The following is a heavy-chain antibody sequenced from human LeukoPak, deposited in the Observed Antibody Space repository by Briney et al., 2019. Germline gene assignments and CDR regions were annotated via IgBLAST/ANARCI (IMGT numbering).Heavy chain of an antibody. CDR1: GFTFSDYY. CDR2: ISSSGSTI. Sequence: GGSLRLSCAASGFTFSDYYMSWNRQAPGKGLEWVSYISSSGSTIYYGDSVKGRFTISRDNAKNSLYLQMISLRAEDTAVYYCARGITVIVVHTSNYYGMDVWGQGTTVTVSS. D-gene: IGHD3-22*01. CDR3: ARGITVIVVHTSNYYGMDV. V-gene: IGHV3-11*01. J-gene: IGHJ6*02.